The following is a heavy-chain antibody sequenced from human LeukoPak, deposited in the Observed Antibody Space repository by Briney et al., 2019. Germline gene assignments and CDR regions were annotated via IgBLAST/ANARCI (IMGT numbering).Heavy chain of an antibody. Sequence: GGSLRLSCAASGFTFGSFWMHWVRQVPGKGLVWVSRIDPYEAPTTTTYADSVRGRFTISRDNAKNTLYLQMDSMRVEDTAVYYCVKDHTGKEDKWGQGTLVTVSS. J-gene: IGHJ4*02. D-gene: IGHD1-1*01. CDR2: IDPYEAPTTT. V-gene: IGHV3-74*03. CDR1: GFTFGSFW. CDR3: VKDHTGKEDK.